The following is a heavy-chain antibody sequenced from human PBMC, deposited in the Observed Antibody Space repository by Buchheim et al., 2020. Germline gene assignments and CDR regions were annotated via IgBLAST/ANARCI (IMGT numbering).Heavy chain of an antibody. CDR2: IYYGGST. Sequence: QRQLQESGPGLVKPSETLSLTCTVSGGSISNSDSYYWGWIRQPPGKGLEWIGSIYYGGSTYYNPSLKSRVTISVDTSKDELSLKLSSVTAADTAVYYCARVGAVAATGRYGMDVWGQGTT. V-gene: IGHV4-39*01. D-gene: IGHD6-13*01. J-gene: IGHJ6*02. CDR3: ARVGAVAATGRYGMDV. CDR1: GGSISNSDSYY.